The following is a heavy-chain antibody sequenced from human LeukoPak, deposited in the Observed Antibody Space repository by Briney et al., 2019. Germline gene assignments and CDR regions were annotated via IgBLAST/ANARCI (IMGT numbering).Heavy chain of an antibody. Sequence: SETLSLTCTVSGGSVSSTYYWCWIPQPPGKGLGWIGYIYYSGTTNYNPSLESRVTISVDTSKRRFCLKLSAVTAADTAVYYCARDEYWGQGTLVTVSS. CDR2: IYYSGTT. V-gene: IGHV4-61*01. J-gene: IGHJ4*02. CDR3: ARDEY. CDR1: GGSVSSTYY.